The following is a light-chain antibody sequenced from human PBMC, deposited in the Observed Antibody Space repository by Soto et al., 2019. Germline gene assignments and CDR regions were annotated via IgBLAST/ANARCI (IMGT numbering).Light chain of an antibody. V-gene: IGKV3-15*01. CDR1: QSVSSN. Sequence: EVVVTQSPATLSVSPGERATLSCRASQSVSSNLAWYQQKPGQAPRPLIYGASTRATGIPARFSGSGSGTEFTLTISSLRSEDFAVYYCQQYNNCPPWTFGQGTKVDI. CDR3: QQYNNCPPWT. J-gene: IGKJ1*01. CDR2: GAS.